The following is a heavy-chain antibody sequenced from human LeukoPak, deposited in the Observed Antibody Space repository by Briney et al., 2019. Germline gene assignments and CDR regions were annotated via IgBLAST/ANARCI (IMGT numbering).Heavy chain of an antibody. CDR1: GGSISSGGYY. V-gene: IGHV4-30-2*01. D-gene: IGHD3-3*01. CDR3: ARRDFWSGYYYYYYYMDV. J-gene: IGHJ6*03. Sequence: SQTLSLTCTVSGGSISSGGYYWSWIRQPPGKGLEWIGEINHSGSTNYNPSLKSRATISVDTSKNQFSLKLSSVTAADTAVYYCARRDFWSGYYYYYYYMDVWGKGTTVTVSS. CDR2: INHSGST.